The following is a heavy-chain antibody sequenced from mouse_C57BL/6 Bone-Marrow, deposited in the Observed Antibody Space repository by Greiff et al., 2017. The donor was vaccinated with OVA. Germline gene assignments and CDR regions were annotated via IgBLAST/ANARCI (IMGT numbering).Heavy chain of an antibody. Sequence: QVQLQQPGAELVRPGTSVKLSCKASGYTFTSYWMHWVKRRPGQGLEWIGVIDPSDSYTNYNQKFKGKATLTVDTSSSTAYMQLSSLTSEDSAVYYGARREQSGKLVFDYWGQGTTLTVSS. D-gene: IGHD4-1*01. CDR2: IDPSDSYT. V-gene: IGHV1-59*01. CDR1: GYTFTSYW. J-gene: IGHJ2*01. CDR3: ARREQSGKLVFDY.